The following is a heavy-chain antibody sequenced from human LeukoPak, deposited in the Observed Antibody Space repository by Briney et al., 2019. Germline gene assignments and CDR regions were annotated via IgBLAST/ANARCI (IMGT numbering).Heavy chain of an antibody. CDR3: ANSWVEDLLGAYDFWSGYYNLFDY. CDR1: GFTFSSYA. V-gene: IGHV3-23*01. J-gene: IGHJ4*02. CDR2: ISGSDGST. Sequence: GGFLRLSCAASGFTFSSYAMSWVRQAPGKGLEWVSAISGSDGSTYYADSVKGRFTISRDNSKNTLYLQMNSLRAEDTAVYYCANSWVEDLLGAYDFWSGYYNLFDYWGQGTLVTVSS. D-gene: IGHD3-3*01.